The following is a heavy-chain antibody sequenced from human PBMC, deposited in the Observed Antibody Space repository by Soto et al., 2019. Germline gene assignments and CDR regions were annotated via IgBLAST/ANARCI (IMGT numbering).Heavy chain of an antibody. CDR3: AGPDAARGSSWYAY. CDR2: ISSSSSYI. V-gene: IGHV3-21*01. Sequence: EVQLVESGGGLVKPGGSLRLSCAASGFTFSSYSMNWVRQAPGKGLEWVSSISSSSSYIYYADSVKGRFTISRDNAKNSLYLQMNSLRAEDTAVYYCAGPDAARGSSWYAYWGQGTLVTVSS. D-gene: IGHD6-13*01. CDR1: GFTFSSYS. J-gene: IGHJ4*02.